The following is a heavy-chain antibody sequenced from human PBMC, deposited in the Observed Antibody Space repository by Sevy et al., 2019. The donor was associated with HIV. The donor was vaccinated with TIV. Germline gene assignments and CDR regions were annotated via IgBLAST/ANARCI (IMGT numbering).Heavy chain of an antibody. D-gene: IGHD2-15*01. V-gene: IGHV1-2*02. CDR3: ARDVRSVGYCSGGSCGYFDY. CDR1: GYTFTGYY. J-gene: IGHJ4*02. CDR2: INPNSGGT. Sequence: ASVKVSCKASGYTFTGYYMHWVRQAPGQELEWMGWINPNSGGTNYAQKFQGRVTMTRDTSISTAYMELSRLRSDDTAVYYCARDVRSVGYCSGGSCGYFDYWGQGTLVTVSS.